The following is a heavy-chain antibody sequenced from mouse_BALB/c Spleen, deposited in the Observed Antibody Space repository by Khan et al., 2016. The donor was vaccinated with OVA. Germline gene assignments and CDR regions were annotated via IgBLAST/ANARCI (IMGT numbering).Heavy chain of an antibody. D-gene: IGHD2-9*01. J-gene: IGHJ4*01. CDR1: GYTFTTAG. CDR2: INTHSGVP. Sequence: QIQLVQSGPELKKPGETVRISCKASGYTFTTAGIQWVQKMPGKGLKWIGWINTHSGVPKYAEDFKGRFAFSLEISVNTAYLQITNLKNEDTAQYFCARGGSAYYGNDGGAMEYGGQGTSVTVSA. V-gene: IGHV9-4*02. CDR3: ARGGSAYYGNDGGAMEY.